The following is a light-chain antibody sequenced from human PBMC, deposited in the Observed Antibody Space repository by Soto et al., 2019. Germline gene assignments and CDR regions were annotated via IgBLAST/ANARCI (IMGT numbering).Light chain of an antibody. CDR3: SSYTSSSTLV. CDR2: VVS. V-gene: IGLV2-14*01. CDR1: SSDVGGYNY. J-gene: IGLJ2*01. Sequence: QSALTQPASVSGSPGQSITISCTGTSSDVGGYNYVSWYQQHPGKAPKVVIYVVSNRPSWISNRFSGSKSGNTASLTISGLQAEDEADYYCSSYTSSSTLVFGGGTKLTVL.